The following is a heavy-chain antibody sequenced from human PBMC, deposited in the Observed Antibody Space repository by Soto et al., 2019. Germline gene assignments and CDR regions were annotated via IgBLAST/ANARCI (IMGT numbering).Heavy chain of an antibody. V-gene: IGHV1-8*01. CDR2: MNPNSGNT. CDR1: GYTFTSYD. J-gene: IGHJ6*02. Sequence: QVQLVQSGAEVKKPGASVKVSCKASGYTFTSYDINWVRQATGQGLEWMGWMNPNSGNTGYAQKFQGRVTMTRNTSISKAYMELSSLRSEDTPVYYCASRGYSSSWYYYYYYGMDVWGQGTTVTVSS. CDR3: ASRGYSSSWYYYYYYGMDV. D-gene: IGHD6-13*01.